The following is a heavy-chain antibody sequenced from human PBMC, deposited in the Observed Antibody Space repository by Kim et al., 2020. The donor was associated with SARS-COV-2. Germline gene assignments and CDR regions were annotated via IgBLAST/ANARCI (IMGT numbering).Heavy chain of an antibody. CDR3: ARAYYYGSGSNFHH. CDR1: GGSFSGYY. CDR2: INHSGST. J-gene: IGHJ4*02. Sequence: SETLSLTCAVYGGSFSGYYWSWIRQPPGKGLEWIGEINHSGSTNYNPSLKSRVTISVDTSKNQFSLKLSSVTAADTAVYYCARAYYYGSGSNFHHWGQGTLVTVSS. D-gene: IGHD3-10*01. V-gene: IGHV4-34*01.